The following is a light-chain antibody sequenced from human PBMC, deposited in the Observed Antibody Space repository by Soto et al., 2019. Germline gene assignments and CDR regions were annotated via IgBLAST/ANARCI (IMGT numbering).Light chain of an antibody. CDR3: CSYTTSNTRQIV. CDR1: SSDVGGYNY. Sequence: QSVLTQPASVSGSPGQSITISCTRTSSDVGGYNYVSWYQQHPGKAPKFMIYDVSSRPSGVSNRFSGSKSGNTASLTISGLQAEDEADYYCCSYTTSNTRQIVFGTGTKVTVL. V-gene: IGLV2-14*03. J-gene: IGLJ1*01. CDR2: DVS.